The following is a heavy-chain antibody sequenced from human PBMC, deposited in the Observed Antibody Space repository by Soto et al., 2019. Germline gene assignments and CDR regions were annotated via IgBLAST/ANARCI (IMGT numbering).Heavy chain of an antibody. D-gene: IGHD2-15*01. V-gene: IGHV4-30-4*01. J-gene: IGHJ5*01. Sequence: SETLSLTCSVSGDSISTVDYFWAWIRQPPGQALEYIGYIYKSTTTYYNPSFESRVAISLDTSKSQFSLTVTPVTAADTAVYFCARGRYCLTGRCFPNWFDSWGQGTLVTVSS. CDR1: GDSISTVDYF. CDR2: IYKSTTT. CDR3: ARGRYCLTGRCFPNWFDS.